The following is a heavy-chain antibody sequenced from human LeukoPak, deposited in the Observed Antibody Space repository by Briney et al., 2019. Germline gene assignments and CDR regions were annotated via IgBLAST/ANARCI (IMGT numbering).Heavy chain of an antibody. CDR1: GFTFSSYG. D-gene: IGHD2-21*01. CDR3: ARGGRYYIS. V-gene: IGHV3-33*01. CDR2: IWFDGSNK. Sequence: GGSLRLSCTASGFTFSSYGMHWVRQAPGKGLEWVAVIWFDGSNKYYADSVKGRLTISRDNSKSTLYLQMNSLRAEDTAVYYCARGGRYYISWGQGTLVTVSS. J-gene: IGHJ5*02.